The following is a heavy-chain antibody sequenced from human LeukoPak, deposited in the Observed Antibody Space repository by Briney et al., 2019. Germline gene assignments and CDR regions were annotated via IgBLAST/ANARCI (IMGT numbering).Heavy chain of an antibody. V-gene: IGHV1-2*02. CDR3: ARDRPVRGVIPFDY. Sequence: ASVKVSCKASGYSFTGHYMHWVRQAPGQGLEWMGWINPNSGGTNYAQKFQGRVTMTRDTSISTAYMELSRLRSDDTAVYYCARDRPVRGVIPFDYWGQGTLVTVSS. J-gene: IGHJ4*02. CDR1: GYSFTGHY. CDR2: INPNSGGT. D-gene: IGHD3-10*01.